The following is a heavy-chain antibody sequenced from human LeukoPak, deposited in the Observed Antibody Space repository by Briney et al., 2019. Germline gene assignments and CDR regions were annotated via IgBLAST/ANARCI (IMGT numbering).Heavy chain of an antibody. CDR3: TKDITYYYDSSPYFDY. J-gene: IGHJ4*02. Sequence: GRSLRLSCAASGFIFDDHAMHWVRQAPGKGLEWVSGISWDSGTSGYADSVKGRFTISRDNAKNPLYLQMNSLRAEDTALYYCTKDITYYYDSSPYFDYWGQGTLVTVSS. CDR1: GFIFDDHA. D-gene: IGHD3-22*01. V-gene: IGHV3-9*01. CDR2: ISWDSGTS.